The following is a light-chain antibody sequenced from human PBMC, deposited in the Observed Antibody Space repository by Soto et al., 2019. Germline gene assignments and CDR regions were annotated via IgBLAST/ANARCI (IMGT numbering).Light chain of an antibody. CDR1: SSDVGGHNF. CDR3: SSYSSSGTLV. Sequence: QSVLTQPASVSGSPGQSITISCTGTSSDVGGHNFVSWYQQHPGRAPKLMIYDVRNRPSGVSNRFSGSKSANTASLTISGLQAEDEADYYCSSYSSSGTLVFGEGTKVTVL. CDR2: DVR. V-gene: IGLV2-14*01. J-gene: IGLJ2*01.